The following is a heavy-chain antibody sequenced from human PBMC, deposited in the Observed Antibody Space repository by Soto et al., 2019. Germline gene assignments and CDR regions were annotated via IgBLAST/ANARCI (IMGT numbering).Heavy chain of an antibody. D-gene: IGHD3-9*01. CDR1: GGSISSYY. CDR3: ARALILTGYYIHDAFDI. CDR2: IYYSGST. Sequence: SSETLSLTCTVSGGSISSYYWSWIRQPPGKGLEWIGYIYYSGSTNYNPSLKSRVTISVDTSKNQFSLKLSSVTAADTAVYYCARALILTGYYIHDAFDIWAKGQWSPSPQ. V-gene: IGHV4-59*01. J-gene: IGHJ3*02.